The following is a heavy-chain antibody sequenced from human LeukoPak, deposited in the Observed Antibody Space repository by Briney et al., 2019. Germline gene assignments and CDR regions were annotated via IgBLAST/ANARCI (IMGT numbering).Heavy chain of an antibody. CDR2: ISSSGDNM. CDR1: GFTLRYNS. V-gene: IGHV3-48*04. J-gene: IGHJ4*02. D-gene: IGHD3-3*01. CDR3: ARSRSGNYFDY. Sequence: HPGGSLRLSCAVSGFTLRYNSMVSVRQAPGKGLEWVSYISSSGDNMYYADSVRGRFTISRDNAKNSLFLQMNSVRAEDTAVYYFARSRSGNYFDYWGQGTLVTVSS.